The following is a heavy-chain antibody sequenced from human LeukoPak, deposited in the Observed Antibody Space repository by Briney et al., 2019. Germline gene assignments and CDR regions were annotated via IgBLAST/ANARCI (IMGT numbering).Heavy chain of an antibody. J-gene: IGHJ4*02. D-gene: IGHD3-22*01. CDR1: GGTFSSYA. V-gene: IGHV1-69*01. CDR2: IIPIFGTA. Sequence: GSSVKVSCKASGGTFSSYAISWVRQAPGQGLEWMGGIIPIFGTANYAQKFQGRVTITADESTSTAYMELSSLRSEDTAVYYCARGRLDSVGSLIYDSSGYYLDYWGQGTLVTVSS. CDR3: ARGRLDSVGSLIYDSSGYYLDY.